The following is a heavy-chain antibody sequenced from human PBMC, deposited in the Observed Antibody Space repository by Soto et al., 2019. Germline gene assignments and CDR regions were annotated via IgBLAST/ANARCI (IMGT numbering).Heavy chain of an antibody. CDR1: GFTFSSYA. J-gene: IGHJ3*02. D-gene: IGHD3-22*01. V-gene: IGHV3-30-3*01. Sequence: QVQLVESGGGVVQPGRSLRLSCAASGFTFSSYAMHWVRQAPGKGLEWVAVISYDGSNKYYADSVKGRFTISRDNSKNTLYLQMNSLRAEDTAVYYCARDRAMIVVTLVDIWGQGTMVTVSS. CDR3: ARDRAMIVVTLVDI. CDR2: ISYDGSNK.